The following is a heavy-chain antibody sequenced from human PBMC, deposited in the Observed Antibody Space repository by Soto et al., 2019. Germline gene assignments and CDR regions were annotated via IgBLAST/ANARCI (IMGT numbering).Heavy chain of an antibody. J-gene: IGHJ4*02. Sequence: GGSLRLSCAASGFTFSSYSMNWVRQAPGKGLECVSYISSSSGSTYYADSVKGRFTISRDNSKNSLYLQMSSLRAEDTAVYYCVKDGSWSDYDGSMPPYYDWGQGTLVTVSS. D-gene: IGHD3-22*01. CDR3: VKDGSWSDYDGSMPPYYD. V-gene: IGHV3-48*01. CDR2: ISSSSGST. CDR1: GFTFSSYS.